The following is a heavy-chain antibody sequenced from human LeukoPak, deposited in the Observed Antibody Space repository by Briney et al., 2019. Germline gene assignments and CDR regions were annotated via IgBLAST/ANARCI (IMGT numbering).Heavy chain of an antibody. CDR2: ISAYNGIT. CDR3: ARDNRDIVVVPAVPNWFDP. V-gene: IGHV1-18*01. CDR1: GYTFTSYV. Sequence: ASVKVSCKASGYTFTSYVITSVGQAPGQGLEWMGWISAYNGITNYAQRLQGRVTMPTDTSTSTAYMELRSLRSDDTAGYYCARDNRDIVVVPAVPNWFDPWGQGTLVTVSS. J-gene: IGHJ5*02. D-gene: IGHD2-2*01.